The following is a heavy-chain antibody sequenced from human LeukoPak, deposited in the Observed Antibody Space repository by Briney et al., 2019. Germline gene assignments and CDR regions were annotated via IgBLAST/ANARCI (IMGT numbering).Heavy chain of an antibody. V-gene: IGHV3-33*01. D-gene: IGHD3-10*01. CDR1: GLTFRNYA. CDR2: IWYDGTEK. CDR3: ARELLWFGELED. J-gene: IGHJ4*02. Sequence: PGRSLRLSCAASGLTFRNYAMHWVRQAPGGGLEWVAVIWYDGTEKYYAASVMGRFTISRDNAKNTLYLQMNSLRAEDTAVYYCARELLWFGELEDWGQGTLVTVSS.